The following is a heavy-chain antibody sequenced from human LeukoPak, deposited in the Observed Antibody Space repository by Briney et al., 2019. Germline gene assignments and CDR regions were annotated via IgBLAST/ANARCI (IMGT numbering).Heavy chain of an antibody. V-gene: IGHV3-74*01. D-gene: IGHD1-14*01. Sequence: GGSLRLSCAASGFTFSSYWMHWVRQAPGEGLVWVSRNKSDGSVTWYADSVKGRFTISRDNAKNMLYLQMNSLRDEDTAVYFCARDHDAVGTTIDHWGQGTLVTVSS. CDR3: ARDHDAVGTTIDH. J-gene: IGHJ4*02. CDR1: GFTFSSYW. CDR2: NKSDGSVT.